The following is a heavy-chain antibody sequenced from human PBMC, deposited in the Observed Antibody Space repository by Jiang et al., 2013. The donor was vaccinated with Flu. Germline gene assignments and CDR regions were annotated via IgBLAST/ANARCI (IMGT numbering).Heavy chain of an antibody. Sequence: QLLESGGGLVQPGGSLRLSCAASGFTFSSYAMSWVRQAPGKGLEWVSAISGSGGSTYYADSVKGRFTISRDNSKNTLYLQMNSLRAEDTAVYYCAKDPGYSGYTMSGNYFDYWGQGTLVTVSS. CDR1: GFTFSSYA. CDR2: ISGSGGST. CDR3: AKDPGYSGYTMSGNYFDY. V-gene: IGHV3-23*01. D-gene: IGHD5-12*01. J-gene: IGHJ4*02.